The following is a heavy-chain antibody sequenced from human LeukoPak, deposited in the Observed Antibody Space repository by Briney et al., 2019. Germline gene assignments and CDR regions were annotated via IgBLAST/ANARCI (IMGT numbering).Heavy chain of an antibody. Sequence: SETLSLTCTVSGGSISSHYWSWIRQPPGKGREWIGCIYYSGSTNYNPSPKSRVTISVDSSKNQFSLKLSSVTAADTAVYYCARERERITIFGVVIRPTHYMDVWGKGTTVTVSS. D-gene: IGHD3-3*01. V-gene: IGHV4-59*11. J-gene: IGHJ6*03. CDR1: GGSISSHY. CDR3: ARERERITIFGVVIRPTHYMDV. CDR2: IYYSGST.